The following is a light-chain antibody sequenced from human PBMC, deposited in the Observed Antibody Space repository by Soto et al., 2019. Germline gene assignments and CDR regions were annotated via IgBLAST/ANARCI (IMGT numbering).Light chain of an antibody. Sequence: DLQMTQSPSSLSASVGDRVTITCRASESITSYLNWYQQKPGKAPQLLIYAASSLQSGVPSRFSGSVSGTEFTLTISSLQPEDFATYFCQQSYTTPWTFGQGTKVEVK. CDR2: AAS. J-gene: IGKJ1*01. CDR1: ESITSY. V-gene: IGKV1-39*01. CDR3: QQSYTTPWT.